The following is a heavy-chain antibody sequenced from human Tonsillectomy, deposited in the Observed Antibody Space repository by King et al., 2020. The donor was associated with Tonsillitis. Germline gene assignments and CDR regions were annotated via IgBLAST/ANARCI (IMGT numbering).Heavy chain of an antibody. D-gene: IGHD6-13*01. CDR1: GFTFSSYA. V-gene: IGHV3-30*04. Sequence: LAESGGGVVQPGRSLRLSCAASGFTFSSYAMHWVRQAPGKGLEWVAVISYDGSNKYYADSVKGRFTISRDNSKNTLYLQMNSLRAEDTAVYYCAREGSSSWFYFDYWGQGTLVTVSS. CDR3: AREGSSSWFYFDY. J-gene: IGHJ4*02. CDR2: ISYDGSNK.